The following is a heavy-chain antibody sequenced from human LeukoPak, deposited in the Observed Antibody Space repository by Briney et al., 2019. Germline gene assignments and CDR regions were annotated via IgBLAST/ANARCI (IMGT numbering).Heavy chain of an antibody. CDR3: AKDWYYGDFPLFDY. V-gene: IGHV3-74*01. CDR2: INSDGSST. CDR1: GFTFSSYW. Sequence: PGGSLRLSCAASGFTFSSYWMHWVRQAPGKGLVWVSRINSDGSSTSYADSVKGRFTISRDNAKNTLYLQMNSLRAEDTAVYYCAKDWYYGDFPLFDYWGQGTLVTVSS. D-gene: IGHD4-17*01. J-gene: IGHJ4*02.